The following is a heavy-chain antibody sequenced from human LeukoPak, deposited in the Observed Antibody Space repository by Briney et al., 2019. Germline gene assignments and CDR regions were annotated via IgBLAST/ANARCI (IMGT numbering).Heavy chain of an antibody. CDR2: ISSSSSYI. D-gene: IGHD6-19*01. V-gene: IGHV3-21*01. J-gene: IGHJ4*02. Sequence: PGGSLRLSCAASGFTFSSYSMNWVRQAPGKGLEWVSSISSSSSYIYYADSVKGRFSISRDNAKNSLYLQMNSLRAEDTAVYYCARAHSGWYDYWGQGTLVTVSS. CDR3: ARAHSGWYDY. CDR1: GFTFSSYS.